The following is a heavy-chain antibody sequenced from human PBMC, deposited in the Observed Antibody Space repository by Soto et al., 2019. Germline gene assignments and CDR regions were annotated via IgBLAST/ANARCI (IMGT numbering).Heavy chain of an antibody. CDR2: ISGSGGST. Sequence: PGGSLRLSCAASGFTFSSYAISWVRQAPGKGLEWVSAISGSGGSTYYADSVKGRFTISRDNAKNSLYLQINSLRDEDTAVYYCAREVRDTAVADFDYWGQGTLVTVSS. J-gene: IGHJ4*02. CDR1: GFTFSSYA. V-gene: IGHV3-23*01. D-gene: IGHD5-18*01. CDR3: AREVRDTAVADFDY.